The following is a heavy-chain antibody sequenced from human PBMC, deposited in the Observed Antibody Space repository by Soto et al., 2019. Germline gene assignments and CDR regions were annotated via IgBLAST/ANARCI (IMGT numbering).Heavy chain of an antibody. CDR2: ISGSGGST. D-gene: IGHD6-19*01. V-gene: IGHV3-23*01. J-gene: IGHJ4*02. Sequence: EVQLLESGGGLVQPGGSLRLSCAASGFTFSSYAMSCVRQAPGKGLEWVSAISGSGGSTYYADSVKGRFTISRDNSKNTLYLQMNSLRAEDTAVYYCAKGQWLVLIYFDYWGQGTLVTVSS. CDR3: AKGQWLVLIYFDY. CDR1: GFTFSSYA.